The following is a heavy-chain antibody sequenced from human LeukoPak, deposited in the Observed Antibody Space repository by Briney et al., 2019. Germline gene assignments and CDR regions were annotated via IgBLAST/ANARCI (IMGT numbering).Heavy chain of an antibody. CDR3: AKGCITMVRGVPKRNYYYGMDV. CDR2: ISGSGGST. J-gene: IGHJ6*02. Sequence: GRSLRLSCAASGFTFSSYAMSWVRQAPGKGLEWVSAISGSGGSTYYADSVKGRFTISRDNSKNTLYLQMNSLRAEDTAVYYCAKGCITMVRGVPKRNYYYGMDVWGQGTTVTVSS. D-gene: IGHD3-10*01. V-gene: IGHV3-23*01. CDR1: GFTFSSYA.